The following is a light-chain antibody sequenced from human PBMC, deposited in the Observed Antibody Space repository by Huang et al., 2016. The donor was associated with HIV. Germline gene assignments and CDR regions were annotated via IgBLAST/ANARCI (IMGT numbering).Light chain of an antibody. Sequence: AIQLTQSPSSLSASVGDRVTITCRDSQDISSALAWYQQKPGKAPKLLIYDASTLESGVPARCSGSGSGTDFTRTISSLQPEDFAAYYCQQFDNFLLTFGGGTKVEIE. V-gene: IGKV1D-13*01. J-gene: IGKJ4*01. CDR3: QQFDNFLLT. CDR2: DAS. CDR1: QDISSA.